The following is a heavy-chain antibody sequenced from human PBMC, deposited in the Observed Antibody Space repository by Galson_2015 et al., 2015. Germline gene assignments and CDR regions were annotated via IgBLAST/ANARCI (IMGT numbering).Heavy chain of an antibody. J-gene: IGHJ3*02. CDR2: TI. CDR3: AREIVPAATPFPDDAFDI. V-gene: IGHV3-11*01. D-gene: IGHD2-2*02. Sequence: TIYYADSVKGRFTISRDNAKNSLYLQMNSLRAEDTAVYYCAREIVPAATPFPDDAFDIWGQGTMVTVSS.